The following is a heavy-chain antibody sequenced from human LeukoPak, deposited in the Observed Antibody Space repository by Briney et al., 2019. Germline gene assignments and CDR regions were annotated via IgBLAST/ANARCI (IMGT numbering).Heavy chain of an antibody. J-gene: IGHJ4*02. CDR3: ARDPQSYYYDSSGYWELDY. CDR2: ISSSSSYI. Sequence: GGSLRLSCAASGFTFSSYSMNWVRQAPGKGLEWVSSISSSSSYIYYADSVKGRFTISRDNAKNSLYLQMNSLRAEDTAVYYCARDPQSYYYDSSGYWELDYWGQGALVTVSS. V-gene: IGHV3-21*01. CDR1: GFTFSSYS. D-gene: IGHD3-22*01.